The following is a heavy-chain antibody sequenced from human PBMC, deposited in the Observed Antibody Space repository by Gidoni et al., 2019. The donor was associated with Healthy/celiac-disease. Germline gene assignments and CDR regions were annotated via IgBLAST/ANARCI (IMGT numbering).Heavy chain of an antibody. CDR3: ARHYDFWSDRGAFD. CDR1: GFTFSSYS. Sequence: EVQLVESGGGLVKPGGSLRLSCAASGFTFSSYSMNWVRQAPGKGLEWVSSISSSSSYIYYADSVKGRFTISRDNAKNSLYLQMNSLRAEDTAVYYCARHYDFWSDRGAFDIGAKGQWSPSLQ. V-gene: IGHV3-21*01. CDR2: ISSSSSYI. J-gene: IGHJ3*02. D-gene: IGHD3-3*01.